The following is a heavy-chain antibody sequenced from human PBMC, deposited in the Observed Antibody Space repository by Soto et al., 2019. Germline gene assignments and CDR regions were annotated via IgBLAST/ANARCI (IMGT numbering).Heavy chain of an antibody. Sequence: SKTLSLTCTVSGGSITSSSYYWGWIRQPPGKGLEWIGGIYYSGRSYYNPSLKSRVTMSVDTSKNQFSLTLNSVTAADAAVYYCASQRTKAVTQASFDNWAKGTLGT. J-gene: IGHJ4*02. D-gene: IGHD4-4*01. CDR1: GGSITSSSYY. CDR2: IYYSGRS. V-gene: IGHV4-39*01. CDR3: ASQRTKAVTQASFDN.